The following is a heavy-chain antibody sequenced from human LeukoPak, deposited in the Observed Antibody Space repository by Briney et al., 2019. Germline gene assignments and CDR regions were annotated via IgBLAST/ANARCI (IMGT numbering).Heavy chain of an antibody. V-gene: IGHV4-39*02. CDR2: IYYSGST. CDR3: ARYQTATTTVFDY. Sequence: PSETLSLTCTVSGGSISSSSYYWAWIRQPPGQGLEWIATIYYSGSTYYNPSLESRVTISVDTSKNHFSLKLSSVTAADTAVYYCARYQTATTTVFDYWGQGTLVTVSS. D-gene: IGHD1-1*01. J-gene: IGHJ4*02. CDR1: GGSISSSSYY.